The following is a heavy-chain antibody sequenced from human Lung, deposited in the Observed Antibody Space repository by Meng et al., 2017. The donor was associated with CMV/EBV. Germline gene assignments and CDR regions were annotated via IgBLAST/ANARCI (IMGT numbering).Heavy chain of an antibody. CDR1: GFTFSSYW. D-gene: IGHD6-19*01. V-gene: IGHV3-7*01. CDR2: IRQDGSEK. Sequence: SCAASGFTFSSYWMSWVRQAPGKGLEWVANIRQDGSEKYYVDSVKGRFTISRDNAKNSMYLQMNSLRAEDTAVYYCARVSSIAVAGTLGFGYYYYGMDVWXQGTTVTVSS. CDR3: ARVSSIAVAGTLGFGYYYYGMDV. J-gene: IGHJ6*02.